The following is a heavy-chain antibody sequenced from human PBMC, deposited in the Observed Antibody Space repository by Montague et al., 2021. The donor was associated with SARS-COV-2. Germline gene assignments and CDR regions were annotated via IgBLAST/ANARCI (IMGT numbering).Heavy chain of an antibody. CDR1: GFTFSSYS. CDR2: ISSSSSYI. CDR3: ARDQVPDYYYYYYGMDV. V-gene: IGHV3-21*01. J-gene: IGHJ6*02. Sequence: SLRLSCAASGFTFSSYSMNWVRQAPGKGLEWVSSISSSSSYIYYADSVKGRFTISRDNAKNSLYLQMNSLRVEDTAVYYCARDQVPDYYYYYYGMDVWGQGTTVTVSS.